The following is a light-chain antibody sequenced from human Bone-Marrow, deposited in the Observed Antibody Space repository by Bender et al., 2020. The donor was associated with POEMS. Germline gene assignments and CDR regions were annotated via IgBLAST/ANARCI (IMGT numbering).Light chain of an antibody. CDR3: QSADRSATYVV. CDR2: QDI. J-gene: IGLJ3*02. CDR1: ALTNQY. V-gene: IGLV3-25*03. Sequence: SFELTQPPSVSVSPGQTAKISCSADALTNQYTYWYQQRLGQAPVLIIYQDIERPSGIPERFSGSSSGTTVTLTITNVQAEDEADYHCQSADRSATYVVFGGGTKLTVL.